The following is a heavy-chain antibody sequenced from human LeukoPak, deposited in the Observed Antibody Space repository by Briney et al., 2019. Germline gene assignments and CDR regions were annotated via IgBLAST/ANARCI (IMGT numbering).Heavy chain of an antibody. CDR1: GFTFSVAW. J-gene: IGHJ4*02. D-gene: IGHD2-8*01. Sequence: GGSLRLACAASGFTFSVAWMSWARQAPGKGLEWVGRIKSKAVGGTTDCAAPVKGRFTISRDDSKNTLYLQMNSLKTEDTAVYYCAVNDPRADHWGQGTLVTVSS. CDR3: AVNDPRADH. CDR2: IKSKAVGGTT. V-gene: IGHV3-15*01.